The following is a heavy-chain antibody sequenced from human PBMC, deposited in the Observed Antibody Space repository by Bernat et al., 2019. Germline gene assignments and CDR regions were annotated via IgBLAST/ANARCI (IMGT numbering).Heavy chain of an antibody. Sequence: QVQLVQSGAEVKKPGASVKVSCKASGYTFTGYYMHWVRQAPGQGLEWMGWINPNSGGTNYAQKFQGGVTMNRGTSISTAYMELSRLRSDDTAVYYCARGLWAPYYYDSSGYYYPFGYWGQGTLVTVSS. CDR1: GYTFTGYY. V-gene: IGHV1-2*02. D-gene: IGHD3-22*01. CDR3: ARGLWAPYYYDSSGYYYPFGY. J-gene: IGHJ4*02. CDR2: INPNSGGT.